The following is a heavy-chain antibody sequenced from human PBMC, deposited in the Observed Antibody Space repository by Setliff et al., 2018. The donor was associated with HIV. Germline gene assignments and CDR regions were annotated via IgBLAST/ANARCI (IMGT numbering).Heavy chain of an antibody. V-gene: IGHV4-61*09. CDR3: ARHRLESTWWSGPQDY. CDR2: ISTTGGT. Sequence: PSETLSLTCIVSGDSISSGSYYWSWVRQPAGKGLEWIGHISTTGGTNYNPSLKSRVTMSVDTSKNHFSLKLSSVTAADTAVYYCARHRLESTWWSGPQDYWGQGTLVTVSS. J-gene: IGHJ4*02. CDR1: GDSISSGSYY. D-gene: IGHD2-15*01.